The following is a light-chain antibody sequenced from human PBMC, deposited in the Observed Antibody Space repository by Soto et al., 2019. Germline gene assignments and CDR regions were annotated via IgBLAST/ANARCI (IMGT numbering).Light chain of an antibody. CDR3: QQYNSYPSM. V-gene: IGKV1-5*01. CDR2: DAS. CDR1: QSLGNW. J-gene: IGKJ1*01. Sequence: DFQMTQSPATLSASVGDRITISCRASQSLGNWLAWYQQKTGKAPKXLIYDASNLESGVPSRFRGIRSGNAFTINISSLKPDAVATDESQQYNSYPSMFSPGTKGDIK.